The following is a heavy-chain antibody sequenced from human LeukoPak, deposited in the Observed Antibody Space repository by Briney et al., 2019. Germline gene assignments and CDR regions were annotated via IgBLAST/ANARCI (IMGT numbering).Heavy chain of an antibody. CDR3: ARADRLHGGPYLIGP. CDR2: INPNSGGT. D-gene: IGHD2-21*01. Sequence: ASVTVSCKASGYSFTDYYMHWVRQAPGQGLEWMGWINPNSGGTSSARKFQGRVTMTRDTSIATVYMEVSWLTSDDTAIYYCARADRLHGGPYLIGPWGQGTLVTVSS. V-gene: IGHV1-2*02. CDR1: GYSFTDYY. J-gene: IGHJ5*02.